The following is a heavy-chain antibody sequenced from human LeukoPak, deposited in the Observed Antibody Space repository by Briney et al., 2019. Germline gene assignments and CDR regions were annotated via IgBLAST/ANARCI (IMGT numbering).Heavy chain of an antibody. CDR2: ISGGGGSR. J-gene: IGHJ3*02. Sequence: QAGGSLRLSCAASGFTFSGYVMSWVRQAPGKGLEWVSAISGGGGSRYYEDSVKGRFTISRDNGKNTLYLQMNSLRAEDTAVYYCAREGYEDAFDIWGQGTMVTVSS. CDR3: AREGYEDAFDI. D-gene: IGHD3-3*01. V-gene: IGHV3-23*01. CDR1: GFTFSGYV.